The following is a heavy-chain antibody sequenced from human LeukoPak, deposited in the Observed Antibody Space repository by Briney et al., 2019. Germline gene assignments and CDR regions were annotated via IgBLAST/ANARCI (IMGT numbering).Heavy chain of an antibody. CDR3: ANHRVGDYYDSSGKYYFDY. V-gene: IGHV3-23*01. Sequence: GGSLRLSCAAFGFTFSSYDMSWVRQAPGKGPEWVSSFSGRGGGTFYTDSVKGRFTISRDNSKNTLYLQMNSLRAEDTAVYYCANHRVGDYYDSSGKYYFDYWGQGTLVTVSS. D-gene: IGHD3-22*01. CDR2: FSGRGGGT. CDR1: GFTFSSYD. J-gene: IGHJ4*02.